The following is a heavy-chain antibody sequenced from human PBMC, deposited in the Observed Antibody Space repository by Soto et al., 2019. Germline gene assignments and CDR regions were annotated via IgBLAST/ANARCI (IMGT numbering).Heavy chain of an antibody. CDR3: ARRGYSSSWYYYYYYGMDV. J-gene: IGHJ6*02. CDR2: MNPNSGNT. D-gene: IGHD6-13*01. Sequence: QVQLVQSGAEVKKPGASVKVSCKASGYTFTSYDINWVRQATGQGLEWMGWMNPNSGNTGYAQKFQGRDTMNRNTSISTAYMELSSLRSEDTAVYYCARRGYSSSWYYYYYYGMDVWGQGTTVTVSS. V-gene: IGHV1-8*01. CDR1: GYTFTSYD.